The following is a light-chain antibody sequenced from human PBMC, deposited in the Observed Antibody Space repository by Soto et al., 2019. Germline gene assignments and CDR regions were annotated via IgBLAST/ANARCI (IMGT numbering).Light chain of an antibody. Sequence: DIQMTQSPSTLSASVGDRVTITCRASQSISSWLAWYQQKPGKAPKLLIYDASSLESGVPSRFSGSGSGTEFTLTLSSLQPDDFATYYCQQYNSYSWTFDQGTKVEIK. CDR2: DAS. CDR3: QQYNSYSWT. V-gene: IGKV1-5*01. J-gene: IGKJ1*01. CDR1: QSISSW.